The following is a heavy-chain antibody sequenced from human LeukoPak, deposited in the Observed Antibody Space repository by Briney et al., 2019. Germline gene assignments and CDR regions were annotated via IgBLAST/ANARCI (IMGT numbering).Heavy chain of an antibody. J-gene: IGHJ6*03. V-gene: IGHV3-30*02. CDR2: IRYDGSNK. CDR3: AKRGSITIFGVAHMDV. CDR1: GFTFSSYG. D-gene: IGHD3-3*01. Sequence: PGGSLRLSCAASGFTFSSYGMHWVRQAPGKGLEWVAFIRYDGSNKYYADSVKGRFTISRDNSKNTLYLQMNSLRAEDTAVYCCAKRGSITIFGVAHMDVWGKGTTVTVSS.